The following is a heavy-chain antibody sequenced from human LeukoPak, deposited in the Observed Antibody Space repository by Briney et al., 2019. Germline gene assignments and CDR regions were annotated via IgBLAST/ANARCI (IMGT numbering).Heavy chain of an antibody. CDR2: ISAYNGNT. Sequence: ASVKVSCKASGYTFISYAISWVRQAPGQGLEWMGWISAYNGNTNYAQNLQGRVTMTTDTSTSTAYMELRSLRSDDTAVYYCARDLVVVPAARPFDYWGQGTLVTVSS. J-gene: IGHJ4*02. CDR1: GYTFISYA. D-gene: IGHD2-2*01. CDR3: ARDLVVVPAARPFDY. V-gene: IGHV1-18*01.